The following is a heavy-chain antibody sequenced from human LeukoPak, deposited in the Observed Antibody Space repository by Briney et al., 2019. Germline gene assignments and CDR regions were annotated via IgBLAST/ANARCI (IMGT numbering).Heavy chain of an antibody. CDR2: IMQDGSEK. Sequence: GGSLRLSCAASGFTFSSYWMSWVRQAPGKGLEWVANIMQDGSEKYYVDSVKGRFTISRDNAKNSLYLQMNSLRAEDTAVYYCARDSGSPYYYYMDVWGKGTTVTVSS. J-gene: IGHJ6*03. CDR3: ARDSGSPYYYYMDV. CDR1: GFTFSSYW. V-gene: IGHV3-7*01.